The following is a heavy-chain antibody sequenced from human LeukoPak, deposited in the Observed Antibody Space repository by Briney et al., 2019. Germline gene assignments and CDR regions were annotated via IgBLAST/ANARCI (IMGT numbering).Heavy chain of an antibody. CDR3: ARGAQWVIDY. D-gene: IGHD1-26*01. CDR2: ISTSGSTT. CDR1: GFSFSDYE. Sequence: GGSLRLSCAASGFSFSDYEVNWVRQAPGKGVEWVAYISTSGSTTHYAGSVKGRFTISRDNAKNSLFLPMNSLRAEDTAVYYCARGAQWVIDYWGQGTLVTVSS. J-gene: IGHJ4*02. V-gene: IGHV3-48*03.